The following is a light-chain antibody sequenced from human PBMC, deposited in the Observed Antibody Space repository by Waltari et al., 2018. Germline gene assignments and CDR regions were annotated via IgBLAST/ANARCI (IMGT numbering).Light chain of an antibody. CDR2: DDR. V-gene: IGLV3-21*02. CDR1: NIGTLN. CDR3: QVWDASGDQAV. J-gene: IGLJ2*01. Sequence: SFVLTQSPSISVAPGQTARISWGGDNIGTLNVYWYQQKPGQAPVLVLFDDRDRPSGIPERFSGSNSGDTATLTISGVEAGDEADYFCQVWDASGDQAVFGGGTKLTVL.